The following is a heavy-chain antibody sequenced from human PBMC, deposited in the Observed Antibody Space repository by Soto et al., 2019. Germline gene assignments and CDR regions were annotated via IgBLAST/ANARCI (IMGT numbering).Heavy chain of an antibody. CDR1: GFSFTSYW. J-gene: IGHJ4*02. Sequence: EVQLVESGGGLVQPGGSLRLPCAASGFSFTSYWMDWVRQAPGKGLEWVAMINEDGSEKYYVDSVKGRFTISRDNAKNSLYLEMDSLRAEDTAVYYCVTDYDAKGWGTYWGQGNLVTVSS. D-gene: IGHD3-16*01. CDR3: VTDYDAKGWGTY. CDR2: INEDGSEK. V-gene: IGHV3-7*04.